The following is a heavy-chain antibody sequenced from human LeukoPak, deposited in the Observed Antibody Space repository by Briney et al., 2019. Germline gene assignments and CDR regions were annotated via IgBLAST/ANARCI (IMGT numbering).Heavy chain of an antibody. V-gene: IGHV1-8*01. D-gene: IGHD3-22*01. CDR2: MNPNSGNT. J-gene: IGHJ4*02. CDR1: GYTFTSYD. Sequence: ASVEVSCKASGYTFTSYDINWVRQATGQGLEWMGWMNPNSGNTGYAQKFQGRVTMTRNTSISTAYMELSSLRSEDTAVYYCARSGAYGFRSGYYYVMYWGQGTLVTVSS. CDR3: ARSGAYGFRSGYYYVMY.